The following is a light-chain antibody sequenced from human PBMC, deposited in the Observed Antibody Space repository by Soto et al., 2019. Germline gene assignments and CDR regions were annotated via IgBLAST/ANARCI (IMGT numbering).Light chain of an antibody. Sequence: QSALTQPASVSGSPGQSITISCTGTSSDVGGYNYVSWYQQHPGKAPKLMIYDVSNRPSGVSNRFSGFKSGNTASLTISGLQAEDEADYYCSSYTSSSTLHVFGTGTKFTVL. V-gene: IGLV2-14*01. CDR1: SSDVGGYNY. CDR2: DVS. J-gene: IGLJ1*01. CDR3: SSYTSSSTLHV.